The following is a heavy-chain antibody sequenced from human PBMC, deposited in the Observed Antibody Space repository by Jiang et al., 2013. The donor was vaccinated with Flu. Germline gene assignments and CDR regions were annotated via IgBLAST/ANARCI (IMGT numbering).Heavy chain of an antibody. V-gene: IGHV5-51*01. D-gene: IGHD5-12*01. CDR2: IYPDDSKS. CDR1: GYSFYGFW. J-gene: IGHJ4*02. CDR3: ARPYSGYDLGY. Sequence: KAGESLKISCKGSGYSFYGFWIVWVRQMPGKGLEWMGMIYPDDSKSRYSPSFQGQVTISADKSISTAYLQWSSLKASDTAMYYCARPYSGYDLGYWGQGTLVTVSS.